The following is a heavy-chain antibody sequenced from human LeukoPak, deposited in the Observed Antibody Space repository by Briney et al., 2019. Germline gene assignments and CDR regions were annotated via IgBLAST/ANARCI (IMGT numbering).Heavy chain of an antibody. CDR1: GEPFTGYY. J-gene: IGHJ4*02. CDR2: IHHSGST. D-gene: IGHD2-8*01. CDR3: ARARLGRCTNGICRYFDY. V-gene: IGHV4-34*01. Sequence: SETLSLPCAVYGEPFTGYYWSWIRQSPERGLEWLGEIHHSGSTNYNPSLKRPVTLSVDASRNEVSLKVDSVTAADTAVYFCARARLGRCTNGICRYFDYWGQGSLVTVSS.